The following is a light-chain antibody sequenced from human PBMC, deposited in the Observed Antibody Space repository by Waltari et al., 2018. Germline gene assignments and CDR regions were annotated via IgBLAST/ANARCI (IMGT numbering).Light chain of an antibody. CDR1: RSSIGGTI. Sequence: QYVETQPLSTSATPGQRVTTYCSGSRSSIGGTILHCYQQFPGMAPKPLIYNNNQRPSGVPDRFSGSKSGTLASLAISGLQSEDEATYYCGSWDDSLNGRVFGGGTKVTVL. V-gene: IGLV1-44*01. J-gene: IGLJ3*02. CDR2: NNN. CDR3: GSWDDSLNGRV.